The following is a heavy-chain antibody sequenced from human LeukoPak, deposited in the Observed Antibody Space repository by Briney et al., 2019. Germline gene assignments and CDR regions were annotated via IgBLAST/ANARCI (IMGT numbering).Heavy chain of an antibody. D-gene: IGHD2-2*01. Sequence: SETLSLTCTVSGGSISSYYWSWIRQPAGKGLEWIGRIYTSGSTNYNPSLKSRVTMSVDTSKNQFSLKLSSVTAADTAVYYCARATTSHSIYNWFDPWGQGTLVTVSS. CDR1: GGSISSYY. CDR2: IYTSGST. CDR3: ARATTSHSIYNWFDP. V-gene: IGHV4-4*07. J-gene: IGHJ5*02.